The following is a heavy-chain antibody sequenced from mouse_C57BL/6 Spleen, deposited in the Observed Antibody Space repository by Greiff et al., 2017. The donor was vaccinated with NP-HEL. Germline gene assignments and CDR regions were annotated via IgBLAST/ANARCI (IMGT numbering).Heavy chain of an antibody. D-gene: IGHD2-2*01. CDR1: GYAFSSSW. CDR2: IYPGDGDT. V-gene: IGHV1-82*01. Sequence: VQLQQSGPELVKPGASVKISCKASGYAFSSSWMNWVKQRPGKGLEWIGRIYPGDGDTNYNGKFKGKATLTADKSSSTAYMQLSSLTSEDSAVYFCERLSYYGYDEEAGFAYWGQGTLVTVSA. J-gene: IGHJ3*01. CDR3: ERLSYYGYDEEAGFAY.